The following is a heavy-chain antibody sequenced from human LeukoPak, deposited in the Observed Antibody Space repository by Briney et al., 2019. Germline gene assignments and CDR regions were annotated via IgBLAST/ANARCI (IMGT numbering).Heavy chain of an antibody. CDR3: ARHGTRGYCSGGSCGNYNWFDP. J-gene: IGHJ5*02. D-gene: IGHD2-15*01. CDR2: IYPGDSDT. CDR1: GYSFTSYW. V-gene: IGHV5-51*01. Sequence: GESLKISCKGSGYSFTSYWIGWVRQMPGKGLEWMGIIYPGDSDTRYSPSFQGQVTISADKSISTAYLQWSSLKASDTAMYYCARHGTRGYCSGGSCGNYNWFDPWGQGTLVTVSS.